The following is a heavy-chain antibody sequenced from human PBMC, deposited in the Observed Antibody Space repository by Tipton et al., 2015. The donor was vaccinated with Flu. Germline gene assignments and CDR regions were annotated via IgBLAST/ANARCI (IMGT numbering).Heavy chain of an antibody. V-gene: IGHV1-46*04. CDR1: GYTLTTYN. CDR2: IYPTGGGT. J-gene: IGHJ3*02. CDR3: ARDRGSGTYTFDI. Sequence: QSGPEVKKPGASVKVSCKASGYTLTTYNMHWVRQAPGQGLEWMGIIYPTGGGTRHAQNLQGRVTMTRDRSTSTVYMELSSLRSEDTAMYYCARDRGSGTYTFDIWGQGTMVTVSS. D-gene: IGHD3-10*01.